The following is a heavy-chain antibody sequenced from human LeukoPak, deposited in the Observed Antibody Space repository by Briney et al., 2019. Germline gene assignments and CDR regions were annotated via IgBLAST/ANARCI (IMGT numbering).Heavy chain of an antibody. D-gene: IGHD3-22*01. CDR3: ARGSRGYYDSSGYYRYFQR. CDR2: IIPILGIA. J-gene: IGHJ1*01. V-gene: IGHV1-69*04. Sequence: SVKVSCKASGGTFSSYAISWVRQAPGQGLEWMGRIIPILGIANYAQKFQGRVTITADKSTSTAYMELGSLRSEDTAVYYCARGSRGYYDSSGYYRYFQRWGQGTLVTVSS. CDR1: GGTFSSYA.